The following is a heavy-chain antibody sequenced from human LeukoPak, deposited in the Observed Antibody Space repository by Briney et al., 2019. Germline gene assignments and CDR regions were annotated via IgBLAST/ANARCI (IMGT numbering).Heavy chain of an antibody. CDR2: IYHSGTA. D-gene: IGHD2-2*01. CDR1: GGSISSGGYS. J-gene: IGHJ4*02. Sequence: PSETLSLTCAVSGGSISSGGYSWSWIRQAPGKGLEWIGYIYHSGTAYYNPSLKSRVILSVDRSKNQFSLKLSSVTAADTAVYYCARGPYCSSTSCHSAFDYWGQGTLVTVSS. CDR3: ARGPYCSSTSCHSAFDY. V-gene: IGHV4-30-2*01.